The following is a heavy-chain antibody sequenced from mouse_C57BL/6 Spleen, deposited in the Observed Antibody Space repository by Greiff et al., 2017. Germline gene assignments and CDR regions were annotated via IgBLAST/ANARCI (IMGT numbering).Heavy chain of an antibody. J-gene: IGHJ3*01. CDR2: ILGVGST. V-gene: IGHV2-6*01. CDR3: ARGSSGSRFAY. D-gene: IGHD3-2*02. CDR1: GFSLTSYG. Sequence: VQLQESGPGLVAPSQCLSITCTVSGFSLTSYGVDWVRQSPGKGLEWLGVILGVGSTNYNSALKSRLSISKDNSKSQVFLKKHSLQTDDTAMIYCARGSSGSRFAYWGQGTLVTVSA.